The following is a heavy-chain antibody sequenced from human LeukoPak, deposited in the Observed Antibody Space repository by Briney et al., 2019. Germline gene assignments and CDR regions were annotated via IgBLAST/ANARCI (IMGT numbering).Heavy chain of an antibody. CDR3: AREAAAIPTSLSY. J-gene: IGHJ4*02. Sequence: ASVKVSCKASGYTFTGYYMHWVRHAPGQGLEWMGWINPNSGGTNYAQKFQGRVTMTRDTSISTAYMELSRLRSDDTAVYYCAREAAAIPTSLSYWGQGTLVTVSS. CDR1: GYTFTGYY. D-gene: IGHD2-2*02. V-gene: IGHV1-2*02. CDR2: INPNSGGT.